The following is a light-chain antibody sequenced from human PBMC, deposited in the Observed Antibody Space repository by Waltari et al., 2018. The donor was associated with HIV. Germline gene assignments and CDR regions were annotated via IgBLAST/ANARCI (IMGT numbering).Light chain of an antibody. J-gene: IGLJ1*01. CDR3: AVWNDSLSGYV. CDR1: SSNIGRNY. CDR2: RND. Sequence: QSVVTQPPSASGTPGQRVTISCSGSSSNIGRNYVYWYQQLPGTAPKLLIYRNDQRPSGVPGRFSGSKSGTSASLAISGLRSEDEADYYCAVWNDSLSGYVFGTGTKVTV. V-gene: IGLV1-47*01.